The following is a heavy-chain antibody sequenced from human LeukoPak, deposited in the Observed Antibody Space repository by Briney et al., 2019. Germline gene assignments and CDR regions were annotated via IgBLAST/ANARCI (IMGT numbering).Heavy chain of an antibody. V-gene: IGHV4-39*07. J-gene: IGHJ6*03. CDR3: ARDAPPLYCSSTSCYYYYYMDV. D-gene: IGHD2-2*01. CDR2: IYHSGST. CDR1: GGSISSSSYY. Sequence: SETLSLTCTVSGGSISSSSYYWGWLRPPPGKGVEWIGSIYHSGSTYYNPSHKSRLHISGDTSNNQFSLKLSSVTAAATAVYYCARDAPPLYCSSTSCYYYYYMDVWGKGTTVTVSS.